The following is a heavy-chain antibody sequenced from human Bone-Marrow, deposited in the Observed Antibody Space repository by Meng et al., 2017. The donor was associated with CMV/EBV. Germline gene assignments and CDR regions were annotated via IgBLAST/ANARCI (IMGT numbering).Heavy chain of an antibody. D-gene: IGHD3-10*01. J-gene: IGHJ4*02. Sequence: ASVKVSCKTSGYTFRTYYIHWARQVSGQGLEWMGIINPTGGKTRYAQKFQDRIIMTTDTSTSTVYMELSSLRSEDTALYYCTRAGRGVPGDFDYWGQGTLVTVSS. CDR3: TRAGRGVPGDFDY. CDR2: INPTGGKT. CDR1: GYTFRTYY. V-gene: IGHV1-46*01.